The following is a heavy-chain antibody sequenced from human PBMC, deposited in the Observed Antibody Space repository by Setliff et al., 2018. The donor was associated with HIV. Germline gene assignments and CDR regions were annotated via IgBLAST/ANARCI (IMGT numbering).Heavy chain of an antibody. CDR3: ASDDDDIISSGLGY. Sequence: ASVKVSCKASGYTFTSYDISWVRQAPGQGLEWMGWISAYNGYTNYAQKLQGRVTMTTDTSTSTAYIELRSLRSDDTAVYYCASDDDDIISSGLGYWGQGTLVTVSS. D-gene: IGHD6-6*01. V-gene: IGHV1-18*01. CDR2: ISAYNGYT. J-gene: IGHJ4*02. CDR1: GYTFTSYD.